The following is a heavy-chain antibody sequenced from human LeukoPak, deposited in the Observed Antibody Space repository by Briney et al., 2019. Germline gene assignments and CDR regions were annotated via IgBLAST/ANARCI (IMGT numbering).Heavy chain of an antibody. J-gene: IGHJ4*02. CDR1: GLTISSYS. CDR2: VGSSSSSI. Sequence: PGGSLRRYCAASGLTISSYSMNWVRQAPGKGLEWVSSVGSSSSSIYYAESVKGRFTISRDNAKNSLYLQMNSLRAEDAAVYYCARENGEAFDYWGQGTLVTVPS. V-gene: IGHV3-21*01. D-gene: IGHD4-17*01. CDR3: ARENGEAFDY.